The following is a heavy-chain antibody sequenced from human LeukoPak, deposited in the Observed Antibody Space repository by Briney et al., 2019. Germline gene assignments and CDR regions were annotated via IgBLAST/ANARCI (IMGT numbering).Heavy chain of an antibody. CDR2: INHSGST. V-gene: IGHV4-34*01. Sequence: PSETLSLTCAVYGGSFSGYYWSWIRQPPGKGLEWIGEINHSGSTNYNPSLKSRVTISVDTSKNQFSLKLSSVTAADTAMYYCARATHKGYCSSTSCYFWFDPWGQGTLVTVSS. CDR1: GGSFSGYY. D-gene: IGHD2-2*01. J-gene: IGHJ5*02. CDR3: ARATHKGYCSSTSCYFWFDP.